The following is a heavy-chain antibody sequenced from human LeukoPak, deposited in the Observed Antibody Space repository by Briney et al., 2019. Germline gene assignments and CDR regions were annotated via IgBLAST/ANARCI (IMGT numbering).Heavy chain of an antibody. Sequence: GGSLRLSCAASGFTFDDYAMHWVRQAPGKGLEWVSGISWNSGSIGYADSVKGRFTISRDNAKNSLYLQMKSLRAEDTALYYCAKDRVGATSGTFDIWGQGTMVTVSS. CDR1: GFTFDDYA. CDR2: ISWNSGSI. D-gene: IGHD1-26*01. CDR3: AKDRVGATSGTFDI. J-gene: IGHJ3*02. V-gene: IGHV3-9*01.